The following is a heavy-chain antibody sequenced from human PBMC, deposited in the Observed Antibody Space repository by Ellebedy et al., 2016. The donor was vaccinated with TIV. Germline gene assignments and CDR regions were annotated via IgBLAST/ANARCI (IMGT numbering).Heavy chain of an antibody. V-gene: IGHV1-18*04. CDR2: ISAYNGNT. CDR1: GYTFTSYG. D-gene: IGHD3-16*02. CDR3: ARDRSVMGELSLPSQ. Sequence: AASVKVSCKASGYTFTSYGISWVRQAPGQGLEWMGWISAYNGNTNYAQKFQGRVTMTRDTSTSTAYMELSSLRSEDTAVYYCARDRSVMGELSLPSQWGQGTLVTVSS. J-gene: IGHJ4*02.